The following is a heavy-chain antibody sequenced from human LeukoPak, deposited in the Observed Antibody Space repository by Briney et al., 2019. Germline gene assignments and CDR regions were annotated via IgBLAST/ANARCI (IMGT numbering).Heavy chain of an antibody. Sequence: ASVKVSCKASGGTFSSYAISWVRQAPGQGLEWMGGIIPIFGTANYAQKLQGRVTITADESTSTAYMELSSLRSEDTAVYYCARDGVMATIGYYFDYWGQGTLVTVSS. CDR2: IIPIFGTA. CDR1: GGTFSSYA. CDR3: ARDGVMATIGYYFDY. J-gene: IGHJ4*02. D-gene: IGHD5-24*01. V-gene: IGHV1-69*13.